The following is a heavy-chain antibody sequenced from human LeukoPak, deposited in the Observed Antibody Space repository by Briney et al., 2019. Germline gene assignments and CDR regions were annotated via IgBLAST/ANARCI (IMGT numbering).Heavy chain of an antibody. V-gene: IGHV1-69*13. CDR3: AISEYQLLYYYYYMDV. J-gene: IGHJ6*03. CDR1: GGTFSSYA. CDR2: IIPIFGTA. Sequence: SVKASCKASGGTFSSYAISWVRQAPGQGLEWMGGIIPIFGTANYAQKFQGRVTITADESTSTAYMELSSLRSEDTAVYYCAISEYQLLYYYYYMDVWGKGTTVTVSS. D-gene: IGHD2-2*01.